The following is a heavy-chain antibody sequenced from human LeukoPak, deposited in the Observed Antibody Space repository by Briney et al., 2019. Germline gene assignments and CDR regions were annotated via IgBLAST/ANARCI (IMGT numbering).Heavy chain of an antibody. CDR3: ARCVMGYSGYDFDY. D-gene: IGHD5-12*01. CDR1: GFTFSSYW. CDR2: IKQDGSEK. Sequence: GGSLRVSCAASGFTFSSYWMSWVRQAPGKGLEWVDNIKQDGSEKYYVDSVKGRFTISRDNAKNSLYLQMNSLRAEDTAVYYCARCVMGYSGYDFDYWGQGTLVTVSS. J-gene: IGHJ4*02. V-gene: IGHV3-7*01.